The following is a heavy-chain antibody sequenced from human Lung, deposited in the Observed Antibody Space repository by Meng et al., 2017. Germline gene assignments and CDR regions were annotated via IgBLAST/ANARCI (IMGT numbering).Heavy chain of an antibody. V-gene: IGHV3-74*03. CDR1: GFTFRSYW. CDR2: IRGDGGSI. J-gene: IGHJ4*02. CDR3: ARESGYFEY. Sequence: VQRGEAGGGLVRRGGSLRLSCGAFGFTFRSYWMHWVRQAPGKGLVWVSRIRGDGGSIVYADSVKGRFTISRDNAKNTLFLQMNSLRAEDTAVYYCARESGYFEYWGQGILVTVSS.